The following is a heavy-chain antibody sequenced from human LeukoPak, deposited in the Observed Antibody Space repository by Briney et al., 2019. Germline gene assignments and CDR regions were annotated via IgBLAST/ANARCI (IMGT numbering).Heavy chain of an antibody. CDR3: TRDPITNLYSSGWTDPYYFDY. J-gene: IGHJ4*02. CDR1: GFTFSNAW. V-gene: IGHV3-49*04. Sequence: GGSLILSCAASGFTFSNAWMSWVRQAPGKGLEWVGYIRSKASGGTTEYAASVKGRFTISRDDSKSIAYLQMNSLKTEDTAVYYCTRDPITNLYSSGWTDPYYFDYWGQGTLVTVSS. CDR2: IRSKASGGTT. D-gene: IGHD6-19*01.